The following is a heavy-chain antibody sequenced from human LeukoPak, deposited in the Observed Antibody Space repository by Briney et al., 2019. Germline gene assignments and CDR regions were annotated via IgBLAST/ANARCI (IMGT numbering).Heavy chain of an antibody. CDR2: INSDGSST. V-gene: IGHV3-74*01. CDR1: GFTFSSYW. D-gene: IGHD5-18*01. CDR3: ARGGGYSYGKLAY. Sequence: GGSLRLSCAASGFTFSSYWMHWVRQAPGKGLVWVSRINSDGSSTSYADSVKGRFTISRDNARNTLYLQMNSLRAEDTAVYYCARGGGYSYGKLAYWGQGTLVTVSS. J-gene: IGHJ4*02.